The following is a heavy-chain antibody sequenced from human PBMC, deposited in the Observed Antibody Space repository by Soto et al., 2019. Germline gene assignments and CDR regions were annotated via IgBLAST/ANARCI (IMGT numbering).Heavy chain of an antibody. V-gene: IGHV3-23*01. CDR2: ISGSGGST. CDR3: AKGSRDGYNTFDY. J-gene: IGHJ4*02. CDR1: GFTFSTYV. Sequence: EVQLLESGGGLVQPGGSLRLSCAASGFTFSTYVMSWLRQAPGMGLAWVSAISGSGGSTYYADSVKGRFPISRDNSKNTLWLQMNSLRGEDTAVYYCAKGSRDGYNTFDYWGQGTLVTVSS. D-gene: IGHD5-12*01.